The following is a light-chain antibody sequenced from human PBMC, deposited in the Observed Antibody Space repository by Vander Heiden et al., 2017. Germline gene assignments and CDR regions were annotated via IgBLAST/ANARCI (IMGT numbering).Light chain of an antibody. CDR1: SSDVGSHNF. CDR3: SSYAGGNTVL. CDR2: EGT. Sequence: SALTQPASMSGSPGQWITISCTGTSSDVGSHNFVAWYQHHPGKAPKLIIYEGTKRPSGVSDRFSGSKSGYTASLTISGLQAEDEADYYCSSYAGGNTVLFGGGTRVAVL. J-gene: IGLJ2*01. V-gene: IGLV2-23*01.